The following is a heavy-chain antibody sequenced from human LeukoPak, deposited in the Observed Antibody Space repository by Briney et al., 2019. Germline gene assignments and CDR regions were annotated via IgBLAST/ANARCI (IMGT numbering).Heavy chain of an antibody. D-gene: IGHD5-12*01. Sequence: ASVKVSCKASGYTFTGYYMQWVRQAPGQGLEWMGWINPNSGGTNYAQKFQGRVTMTRDTSISTAYMELSRLRSDDTAVYYCARAGYSGYPPQDDAFDIWGQGTLVTVSS. CDR3: ARAGYSGYPPQDDAFDI. CDR1: GYTFTGYY. J-gene: IGHJ3*02. CDR2: INPNSGGT. V-gene: IGHV1-2*02.